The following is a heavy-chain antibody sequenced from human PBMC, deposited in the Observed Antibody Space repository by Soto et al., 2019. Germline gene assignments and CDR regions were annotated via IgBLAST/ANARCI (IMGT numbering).Heavy chain of an antibody. Sequence: GASVKVSCKVSGYTLTELSMHWVRQAPGKGLEWMGGFDPEDGETIYAQKFQGRVTMTEDTSTDTAYTELSSLRSEDTAVYYCAIFSGSYLRGALDVWGQGTTVTVSS. D-gene: IGHD1-26*01. CDR2: FDPEDGET. CDR1: GYTLTELS. CDR3: AIFSGSYLRGALDV. J-gene: IGHJ6*02. V-gene: IGHV1-24*01.